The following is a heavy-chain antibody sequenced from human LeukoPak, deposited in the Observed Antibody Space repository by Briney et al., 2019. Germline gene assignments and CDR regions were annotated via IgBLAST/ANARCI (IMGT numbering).Heavy chain of an antibody. D-gene: IGHD2-2*03. CDR1: GGSFSGYY. Sequence: TLSLTCAVYGGSFSGYYWSWIRQPPGKALEWLALIDWDDDKYYSTSLKTRLTISKDTSKNQVVLTMTNMDPVDTATYYCARIPDWIDAFDIWGQGTMVTVSS. V-gene: IGHV2-70*01. J-gene: IGHJ3*02. CDR2: IDWDDDK. CDR3: ARIPDWIDAFDI.